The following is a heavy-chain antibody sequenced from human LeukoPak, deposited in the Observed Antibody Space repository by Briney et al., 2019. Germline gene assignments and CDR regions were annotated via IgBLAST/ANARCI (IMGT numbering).Heavy chain of an antibody. CDR2: INPNSGGT. CDR1: GYTFTGYY. V-gene: IGHV1-2*02. J-gene: IGHJ5*02. Sequence: ASVKVSCKASGYTFTGYYMHWVRQAPGQGLEWMGWINPNSGGTNYAQKFQGRVTMTRDTSISTAYMELSRLRSDDTAEYYCAREHCSGGSCYSSGWFDPWGQGTLVTVSS. D-gene: IGHD2-15*01. CDR3: AREHCSGGSCYSSGWFDP.